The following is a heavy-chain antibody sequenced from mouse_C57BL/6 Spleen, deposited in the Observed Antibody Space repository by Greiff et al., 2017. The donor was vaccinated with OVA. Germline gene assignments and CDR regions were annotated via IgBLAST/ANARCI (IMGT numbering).Heavy chain of an antibody. D-gene: IGHD2-13*01. V-gene: IGHV1-53*01. Sequence: QVQLQQPGTELVKPGASVKLSCKASGYTFTSYWMHWVKQRPGQGLEWIGNINPSNGGTNYNEKFKSKATLTVDKSSSTAYMQLSSLTSEDSAVDYCARPIYYGAAWFAYWGQGTLVTVSA. CDR2: INPSNGGT. CDR1: GYTFTSYW. J-gene: IGHJ3*01. CDR3: ARPIYYGAAWFAY.